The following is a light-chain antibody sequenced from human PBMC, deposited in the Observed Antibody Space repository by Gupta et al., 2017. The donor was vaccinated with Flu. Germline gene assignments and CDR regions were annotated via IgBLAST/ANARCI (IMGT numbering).Light chain of an antibody. J-gene: IGKJ1*01. CDR2: GAS. CDR3: QQYGSSPGGT. V-gene: IGKV3-20*01. CDR1: QSVSSSY. Sequence: EIVLTQSPGTLSLSPGERATLSCRASQSVSSSYLAWYQQKPGQAPRLLIYGASSRATGIPDRFSGSGSGTDFTLTISRLEPEDFAVYSCQQYGSSPGGTFGQGTKVEIK.